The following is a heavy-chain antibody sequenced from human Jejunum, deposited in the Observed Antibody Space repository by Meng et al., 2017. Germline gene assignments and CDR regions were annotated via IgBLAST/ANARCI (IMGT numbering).Heavy chain of an antibody. CDR2: INPASGDT. D-gene: IGHD2-2*02. Sequence: QVQIMQSGAEVKEPGASVKVSCKVSGFTFTNYHMNWVRQAPGQGLEWMGWINPASGDTDYAQKFQGRLTMTRDTSISTAYIELVTLTSDDTAVYYCVKGYTAGSYYFDYWGQGTLVTVSS. V-gene: IGHV1-2*02. J-gene: IGHJ4*02. CDR3: VKGYTAGSYYFDY. CDR1: GFTFTNYH.